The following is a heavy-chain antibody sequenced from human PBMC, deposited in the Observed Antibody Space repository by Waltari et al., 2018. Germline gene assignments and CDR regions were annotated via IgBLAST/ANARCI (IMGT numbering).Heavy chain of an antibody. Sequence: QGEVVEAGAEGKKAGDAVKVPWKGAGGNLSRYTIGRGRQGTGQGLEWRGIISHLIGIENSHSKFQGCVTITASKSTNTAYCELTRLRSQDTAVYYCARAVVVVPSALHWFDPWGQGTLVLVSS. J-gene: IGHJ5*02. CDR2: ISHLIGIE. CDR3: ARAVVVVPSALHWFDP. D-gene: IGHD2-15*01. CDR1: GGNLSRYT. V-gene: IGHV1-69*02.